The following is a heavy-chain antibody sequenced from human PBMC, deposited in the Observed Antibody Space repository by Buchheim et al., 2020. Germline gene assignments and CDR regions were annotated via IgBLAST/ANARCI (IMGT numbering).Heavy chain of an antibody. D-gene: IGHD3-22*01. CDR2: IYGGGAT. J-gene: IGHJ5*02. V-gene: IGHV3-66*01. CDR1: GFTVSSDS. Sequence: EVQLVESGGGLVQPGGSLRLSCAVSGFTVSSDSMSWVRQAPGKGLEWVSAIYGGGATYYTASVKGRFNISRASSKTTLYLQMNRLRVEDTAMYYCARRQPSGSWFDPWGQGTL. CDR3: ARRQPSGSWFDP.